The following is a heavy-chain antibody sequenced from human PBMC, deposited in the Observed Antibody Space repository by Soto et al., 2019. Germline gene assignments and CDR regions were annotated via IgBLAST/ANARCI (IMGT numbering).Heavy chain of an antibody. V-gene: IGHV4-59*08. CDR2: IYYSGST. CDR3: ARHNYGSGSTYFDY. J-gene: IGHJ4*02. D-gene: IGHD3-10*01. CDR1: GGSIISYY. Sequence: SETLSLTCTVSGGSIISYYWSWILQPPGKGLEWIGYIYYSGSTNYNPSLKSRVTISVDTSKNQFSLKLNSMTAADTAVYYCARHNYGSGSTYFDYWAQRALVTVSS.